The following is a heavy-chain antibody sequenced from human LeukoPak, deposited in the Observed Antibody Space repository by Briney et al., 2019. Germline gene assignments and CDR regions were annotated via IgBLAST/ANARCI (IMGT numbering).Heavy chain of an antibody. D-gene: IGHD3-22*01. V-gene: IGHV1-46*01. J-gene: IGHJ4*02. Sequence: ASVKVSCTASGYTFTSYYMHWVRQAPGQGLEWMGIINPSGGSTSYAQKFQGRVTMTRDTSTSTVYMELSSLRSEDTAVYYCAREGDYYDSSSYYRTLDYWGQGTLVTVSS. CDR2: INPSGGST. CDR1: GYTFTSYY. CDR3: AREGDYYDSSSYYRTLDY.